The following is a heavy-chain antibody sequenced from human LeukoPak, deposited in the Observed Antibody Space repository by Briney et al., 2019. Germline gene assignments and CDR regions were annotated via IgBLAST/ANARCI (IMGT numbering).Heavy chain of an antibody. CDR2: ISGSGGST. Sequence: GGSLRLSCAASGFTFSSYAMSWVRQAPGKGLEWVSAISGSGGSTYYADSVKGRFTISRDDSKNTLYLQMNSLKTEDTAVYYCTTAGYSRYAGGQGTLVTVSS. J-gene: IGHJ4*02. CDR3: TTAGYSRYA. D-gene: IGHD6-13*01. CDR1: GFTFSSYA. V-gene: IGHV3-23*01.